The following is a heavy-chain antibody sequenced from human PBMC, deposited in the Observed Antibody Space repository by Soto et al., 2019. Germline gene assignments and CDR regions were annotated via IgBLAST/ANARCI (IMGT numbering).Heavy chain of an antibody. V-gene: IGHV1-69*01. D-gene: IGHD2-21*02. Sequence: QVQLVQSGAEVKKPGSSVKVSCKASGGTFSSYAISWVRQAPGQGLEWMGGIIPIFGTANYAQKFQGRVTITADESTSTAYMEVSSLRSEDTAVYYCARGYCGGDCYSGYYFDYWGQGTLVTVSS. CDR3: ARGYCGGDCYSGYYFDY. CDR1: GGTFSSYA. J-gene: IGHJ4*02. CDR2: IIPIFGTA.